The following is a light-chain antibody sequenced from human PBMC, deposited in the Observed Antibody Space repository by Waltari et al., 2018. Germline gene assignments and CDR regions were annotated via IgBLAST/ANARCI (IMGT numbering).Light chain of an antibody. V-gene: IGKV1-5*03. CDR1: QTISSL. CDR3: QQYNTYWT. J-gene: IGKJ1*01. Sequence: DIQMTQSPSTLSASVGDRVTITCRASQTISSLLAWYQQKPGKAPKLLSYKASSLESGVPSRFSGSGSGTEFTLTISSLQPDDFATYYCQQYNTYWTFGQGIKVEIK. CDR2: KAS.